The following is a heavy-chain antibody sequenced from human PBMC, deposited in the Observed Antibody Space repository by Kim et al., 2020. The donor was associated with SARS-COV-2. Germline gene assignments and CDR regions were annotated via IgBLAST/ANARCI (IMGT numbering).Heavy chain of an antibody. CDR3: AREVRTTVTTRGIEVTDDY. V-gene: IGHV4-34*01. CDR2: INHSGST. Sequence: SETLSLTCAVYGGSFSGYYWSWIRQPPGKGLEWIGEINHSGSTNYNPSLKSRVTISVDTSKNQFSLKLSSVTAADTAVYYCAREVRTTVTTRGIEVTDDYWGQGTLVTVSS. CDR1: GGSFSGYY. J-gene: IGHJ4*02. D-gene: IGHD4-4*01.